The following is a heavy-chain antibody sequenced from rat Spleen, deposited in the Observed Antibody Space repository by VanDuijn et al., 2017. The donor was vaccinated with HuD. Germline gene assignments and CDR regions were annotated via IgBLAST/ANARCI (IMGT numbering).Heavy chain of an antibody. CDR2: VSSSGGST. V-gene: IGHV5-19*01. D-gene: IGHD1-12*02. CDR1: GFTFSNYG. Sequence: EVQLVESDGGLVQPGRSLKLSCAVSGFTFSNYGLHWIRQAPTKSLEWVASVSSSGGSTYYRDSVKGRFTISRDDAKNTLYLQMDSLRSEDTATYYCARAYYDGTYYWGQGVMVTVSS. J-gene: IGHJ2*01. CDR3: ARAYYDGTYY.